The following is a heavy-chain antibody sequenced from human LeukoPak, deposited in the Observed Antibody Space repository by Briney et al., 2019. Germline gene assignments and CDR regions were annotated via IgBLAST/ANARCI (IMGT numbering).Heavy chain of an antibody. D-gene: IGHD2-15*01. Sequence: PSETLSLTCVVHGGSFSGYYWSWIRQPPGKGLEWIGEINHSGRTNYNPSLKGRVTISVDTSKNQFSLKLSSVTAADTAAYYCARLNPWSQVSAFDIWDQGTMVTVSS. V-gene: IGHV4-34*01. CDR2: INHSGRT. CDR3: ARLNPWSQVSAFDI. CDR1: GGSFSGYY. J-gene: IGHJ3*02.